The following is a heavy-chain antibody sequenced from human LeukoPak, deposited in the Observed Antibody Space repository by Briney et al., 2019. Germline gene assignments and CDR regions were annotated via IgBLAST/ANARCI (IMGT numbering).Heavy chain of an antibody. J-gene: IGHJ4*02. D-gene: IGHD6-19*01. CDR2: ISGSGGST. CDR3: ARGPGIAVAGTVDY. Sequence: PGGSLRLSCAASGFTFDDYGMSWVRQAPGKGLEWVSAISGSGGSTYYADSVKGRFTISRDNSKNTLYLQMNSLRAEDTAVYYCARGPGIAVAGTVDYWGQGTLVTVSS. CDR1: GFTFDDYG. V-gene: IGHV3-23*01.